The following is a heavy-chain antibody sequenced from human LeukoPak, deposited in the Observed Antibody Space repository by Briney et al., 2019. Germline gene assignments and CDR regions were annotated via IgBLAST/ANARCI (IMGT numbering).Heavy chain of an antibody. D-gene: IGHD3-3*01. CDR2: ISAYKGNT. CDR3: AIFTIFGVVTPLQTPEDYYYGMDV. CDR1: GYPFASYG. J-gene: IGHJ6*02. Sequence: ASVKVSCKASGYPFASYGISWVRQAPGQGLEWMGWISAYKGNTNYAQKLQGRVTMTTDTSTSTAYMELRSLRSDDTAVYYCAIFTIFGVVTPLQTPEDYYYGMDVWGQGTTVTVSS. V-gene: IGHV1-18*01.